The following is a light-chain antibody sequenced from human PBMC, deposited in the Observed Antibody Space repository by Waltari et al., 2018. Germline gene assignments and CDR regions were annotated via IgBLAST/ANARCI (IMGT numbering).Light chain of an antibody. CDR1: SIHVGGHNY. CDR3: SSYAGSNTLV. J-gene: IGLJ2*01. CDR2: EVT. Sequence: QSALTQPPSASGPPGQSVTIPCTGTSIHVGGHNYVSWSQQHPGKAPKLMIYEVTKRPSGVPDRFSGSKSGNTASLTVSGLQADDEADYYCSSYAGSNTLVFGGGTKLALL. V-gene: IGLV2-8*01.